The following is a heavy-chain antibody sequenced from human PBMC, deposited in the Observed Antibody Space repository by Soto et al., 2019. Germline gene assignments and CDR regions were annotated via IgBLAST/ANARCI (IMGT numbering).Heavy chain of an antibody. D-gene: IGHD3-10*01. Sequence: SETLSLTCTVSGGSVSSYYWSWIRQSPGKGLEWIGFIYYSGSTKYKPSLKSRVTISVDTSKNQFSLKLSSVTAADTAVYYCARVRYHYGSGSNINWFDPWGQGTLVTVSS. V-gene: IGHV4-59*08. CDR2: IYYSGST. CDR1: GGSVSSYY. J-gene: IGHJ5*02. CDR3: ARVRYHYGSGSNINWFDP.